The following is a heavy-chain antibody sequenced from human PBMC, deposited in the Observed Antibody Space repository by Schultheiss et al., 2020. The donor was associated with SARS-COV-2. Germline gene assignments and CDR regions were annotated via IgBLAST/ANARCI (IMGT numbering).Heavy chain of an antibody. V-gene: IGHV4-59*12. D-gene: IGHD3-22*01. Sequence: SQTLSLTCTVSGGSISSYYWSWIRQPAGKGLEWIGYIYYSGSTSYNPSLKSRVTISVDTSKNQFSLKLSSVTAADTAVYYCARDSYYDRTFDYWGQGTLVTVSS. CDR2: IYYSGST. CDR1: GGSISSYY. J-gene: IGHJ4*02. CDR3: ARDSYYDRTFDY.